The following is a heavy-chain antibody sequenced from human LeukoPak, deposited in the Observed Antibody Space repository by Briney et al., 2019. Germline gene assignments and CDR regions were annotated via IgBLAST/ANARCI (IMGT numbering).Heavy chain of an antibody. CDR1: GGSFSGYY. Sequence: SETLSLTCAVYGGSFSGYYWSWIRQPPGKGLEWIGEINHSGSTNYNPSLKSRVTISVDTSKNQFSLKLSSVTAADTALYYCARNALWSLDYWGQGTLVTVSS. CDR3: ARNALWSLDY. J-gene: IGHJ4*02. D-gene: IGHD2-21*01. V-gene: IGHV4-34*01. CDR2: INHSGST.